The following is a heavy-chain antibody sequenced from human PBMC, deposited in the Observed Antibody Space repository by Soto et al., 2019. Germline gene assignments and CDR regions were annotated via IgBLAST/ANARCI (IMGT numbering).Heavy chain of an antibody. CDR3: AKGAFIAVAGTYGMDV. V-gene: IGHV3-30*18. CDR2: ISYDGSNK. D-gene: IGHD6-19*01. Sequence: QVQLVESGGGVVQPGRSLRLSCAASGFTFSRYGMHWVRQAPGKGLEWVAVISYDGSNKYYADSVKGRFTISRDNSKNTLYRQMNSLRAEDTAVYYCAKGAFIAVAGTYGMDVWGQGTTVTVSS. J-gene: IGHJ6*02. CDR1: GFTFSRYG.